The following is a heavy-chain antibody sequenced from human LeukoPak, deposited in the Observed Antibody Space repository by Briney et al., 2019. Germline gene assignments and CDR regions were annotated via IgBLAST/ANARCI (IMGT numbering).Heavy chain of an antibody. J-gene: IGHJ4*02. V-gene: IGHV1-2*02. D-gene: IGHD3-10*01. CDR3: ARDGPAQMVYFDY. Sequence: GDSVKVSCKASGYTFSGTGQYLYWLRQAPGQGLECMVWIYPNNGATDYAQQFQGRVAMTRDTSINTAYMELSRLRPDDTAVYYCARDGPAQMVYFDYWGQGALVTVSS. CDR1: GYTFSGTGQY. CDR2: IYPNNGAT.